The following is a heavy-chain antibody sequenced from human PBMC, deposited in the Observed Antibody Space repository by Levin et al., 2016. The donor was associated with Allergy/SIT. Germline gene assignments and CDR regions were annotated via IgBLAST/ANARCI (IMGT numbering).Heavy chain of an antibody. CDR1: GGSISSYY. CDR3: ARRGITMVRGVIITDYYFDY. Sequence: SETLSLTCTVSGGSISSYYWSWIRQPPGKGLEWIGYIYYSGSTNYNPSLKSRVTISVDTSKNQFSLKLSSVTAADTAVYYCARRGITMVRGVIITDYYFDYWGQGTLVTVSS. V-gene: IGHV4-59*08. J-gene: IGHJ4*02. D-gene: IGHD3-10*01. CDR2: IYYSGST.